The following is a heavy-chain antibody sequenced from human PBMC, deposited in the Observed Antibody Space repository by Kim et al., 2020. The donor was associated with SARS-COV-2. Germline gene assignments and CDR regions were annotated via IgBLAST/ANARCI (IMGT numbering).Heavy chain of an antibody. D-gene: IGHD3-16*01. Sequence: GGSLRLSCAASGFTFSSYWMSWVRQAPGKGLEWVANIKQDGSEKYYVDSVKGRFTISRDNAKNSLYLQMNSLRAEDTAVYYCARDKSSYDYNYYYGMDVWGQGTTVTVSS. CDR2: IKQDGSEK. J-gene: IGHJ6*02. V-gene: IGHV3-7*03. CDR3: ARDKSSYDYNYYYGMDV. CDR1: GFTFSSYW.